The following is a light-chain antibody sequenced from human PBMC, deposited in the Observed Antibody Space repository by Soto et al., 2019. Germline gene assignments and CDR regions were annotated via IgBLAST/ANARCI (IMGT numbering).Light chain of an antibody. V-gene: IGKV3-20*01. CDR1: QSVGTY. Sequence: DTGLTQSPGTLSFSPGERCTLSCRSSQSVGTYLAWYQQKPCQAPRLLIYGASTRATGIPDRFSGTGSGTDFTLTISRLEPEDFAVYYCQQYGSSSTFGQGTRLEIK. J-gene: IGKJ5*01. CDR3: QQYGSSST. CDR2: GAS.